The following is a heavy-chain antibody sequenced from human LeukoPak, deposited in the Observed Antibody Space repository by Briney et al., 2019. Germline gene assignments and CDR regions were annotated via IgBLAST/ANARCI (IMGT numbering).Heavy chain of an antibody. CDR2: IYYSGST. V-gene: IGHV4-39*01. CDR1: GGSISSSSYY. J-gene: IGHJ4*02. Sequence: SETLSLTCTVSGGSISSSSYYWGWIRQPPGKGLEWIGSIYYSGSTYYNPSLKSRVTISVDTSKNQFSLKLSSVTAADTAVYYCARGAGAVRGSWHDYWGQGTLVTVSS. D-gene: IGHD6-13*01. CDR3: ARGAGAVRGSWHDY.